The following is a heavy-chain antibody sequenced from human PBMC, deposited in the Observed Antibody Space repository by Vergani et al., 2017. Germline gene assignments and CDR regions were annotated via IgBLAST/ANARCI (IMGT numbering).Heavy chain of an antibody. CDR2: IWYDGSNN. CDR1: GFTFSSYG. Sequence: QVQLVESGGGVVQPGRSLRLSCAASGFTFSSYGMHWVRQAPGKGLEWVAVIWYDGSNNYYADSVKGRFTISRANSKNTLYLKMNSLRAEDTAVDYCARDGLPIAAAGTSLYYYYYGIDVWGQGTTVTVSS. V-gene: IGHV3-33*01. CDR3: ARDGLPIAAAGTSLYYYYYGIDV. D-gene: IGHD6-13*01. J-gene: IGHJ6*02.